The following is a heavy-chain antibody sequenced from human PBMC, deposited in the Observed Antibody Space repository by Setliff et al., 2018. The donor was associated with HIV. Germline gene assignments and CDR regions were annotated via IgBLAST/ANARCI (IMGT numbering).Heavy chain of an antibody. CDR2: IIPIFGTA. D-gene: IGHD1-26*01. CDR3: ARAPELYSGSYDAFDI. V-gene: IGHV1-69*05. J-gene: IGHJ3*02. Sequence: SVKVSCKASGGTFSSYAISWVRQAPGKGLEWMGGIIPIFGTANYAQKFQGRVTITTDESTSTAYMELSSLRSEDTAVYYCARAPELYSGSYDAFDIWGQGTMVTVSS. CDR1: GGTFSSYA.